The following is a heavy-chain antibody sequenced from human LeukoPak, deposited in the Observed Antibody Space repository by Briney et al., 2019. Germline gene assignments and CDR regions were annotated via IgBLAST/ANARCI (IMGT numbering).Heavy chain of an antibody. CDR1: GGTFSSYA. CDR2: IIPIFGTA. V-gene: IGHV1-69*13. J-gene: IGHJ4*02. Sequence: GASVKVSCKASGGTFSSYAISWVRQAPGQGLEWMGGIIPIFGTANYAQKFQGRVTITADESTSTAYMELSSLRSEDTAVYYCAREGPNLLTGPYYFDYWGQGTLVTVSS. CDR3: AREGPNLLTGPYYFDY. D-gene: IGHD3-9*01.